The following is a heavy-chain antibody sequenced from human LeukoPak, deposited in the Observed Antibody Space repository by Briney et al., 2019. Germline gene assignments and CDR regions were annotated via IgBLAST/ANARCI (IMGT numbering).Heavy chain of an antibody. D-gene: IGHD3-9*01. Sequence: GGSLRLSCAASGFTFSSYAMSWVRQAPGKGLEWVAVISYDGSNKYYADSVKGRFTISRDNSKNTLYLQMNSLRAEDTAVYYCVRDPGLGTGYLMVDYWGQGTLVTVSS. J-gene: IGHJ4*02. CDR2: ISYDGSNK. V-gene: IGHV3-30-3*01. CDR1: GFTFSSYA. CDR3: VRDPGLGTGYLMVDY.